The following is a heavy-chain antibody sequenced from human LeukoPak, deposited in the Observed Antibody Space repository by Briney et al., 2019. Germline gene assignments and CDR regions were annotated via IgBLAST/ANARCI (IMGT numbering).Heavy chain of an antibody. D-gene: IGHD3-3*01. Sequence: PGGSLRLSCAASGFTFSSHSMNWVRQAPGKGLEWVSSISSSSYIYYADSVKGRFTISRDNAKNSLYLQMNSLRAEDTAVYYCAREMAYDFWSGYYANNWFDPWGQGTLVTVSS. J-gene: IGHJ5*02. V-gene: IGHV3-21*01. CDR2: ISSSSYI. CDR1: GFTFSSHS. CDR3: AREMAYDFWSGYYANNWFDP.